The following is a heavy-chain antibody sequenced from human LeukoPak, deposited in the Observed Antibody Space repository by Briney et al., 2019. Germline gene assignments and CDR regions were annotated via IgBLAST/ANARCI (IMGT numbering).Heavy chain of an antibody. D-gene: IGHD3-22*01. V-gene: IGHV1-2*06. J-gene: IGHJ5*02. CDR3: ARDMTVGTYYYDSSGYIP. CDR2: INPNSGGT. CDR1: GYTFTGYY. Sequence: GASVKVSCKASGYTFTGYYMHWVRQAPGQGLEWMGRINPNSGGTNYAQKFQGRVTMTRDTSISTAYMELSRLRSDDTAGYYCARDMTVGTYYYDSSGYIPWGQGTLVTVSS.